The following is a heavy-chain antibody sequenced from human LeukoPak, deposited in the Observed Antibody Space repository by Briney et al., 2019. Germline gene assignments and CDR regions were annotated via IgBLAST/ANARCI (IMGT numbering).Heavy chain of an antibody. CDR2: ISYDGSNK. V-gene: IGHV3-30-3*01. CDR1: GFTFSSYA. Sequence: GGSLRLSCAASGFTFSSYAMHWVRQAPGKGLEWVAVISYDGSNKYYADSVKGRFTISRDNSKNTLYLQMNSLRAEDTAVYYCARDLTSDTGDYWGQGTLVTVSS. CDR3: ARDLTSDTGDY. D-gene: IGHD1-14*01. J-gene: IGHJ4*02.